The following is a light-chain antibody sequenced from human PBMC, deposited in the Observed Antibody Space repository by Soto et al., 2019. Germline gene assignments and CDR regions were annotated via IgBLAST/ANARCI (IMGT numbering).Light chain of an antibody. V-gene: IGLV3-21*04. J-gene: IGLJ2*01. CDR1: KIGSKS. CDR3: QVWDSSSDHVV. CDR2: YDS. Sequence: SYELTQSPSVSVAPGKTARITCGGNKIGSKSVHWYQQKPGQAPVLVIYYDSDRPSGIPERFSGSNSGNTATLTISRVEAGDEADYYCQVWDSSSDHVVFGGGTQLTVL.